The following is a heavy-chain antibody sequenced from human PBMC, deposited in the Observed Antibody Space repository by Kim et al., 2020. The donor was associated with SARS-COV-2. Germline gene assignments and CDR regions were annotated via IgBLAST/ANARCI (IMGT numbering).Heavy chain of an antibody. CDR2: ISSSSSYI. J-gene: IGHJ6*01. Sequence: GGSLRLSCAASGFTFSSYSMNWVRQAPGKGLEWVSSISSSSSYIYYADSVKGRFTISRDNAKNSLYLQMNSLRAEDTAVYYCARGWVHYDILTGYYKYYGMDVWGQGTTVTVSS. V-gene: IGHV3-21*01. CDR1: GFTFSSYS. D-gene: IGHD3-9*01. CDR3: ARGWVHYDILTGYYKYYGMDV.